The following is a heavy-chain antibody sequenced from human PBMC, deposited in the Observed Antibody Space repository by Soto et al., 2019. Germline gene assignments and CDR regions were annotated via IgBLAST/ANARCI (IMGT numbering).Heavy chain of an antibody. CDR2: IYYSGST. CDR1: SYPITSQY. D-gene: IGHD3-3*01. CDR3: ARITTAGYDFWSGYYNNWFDP. J-gene: IGHJ5*02. Sequence: PSETLSLTCTVSSYPITSQYWSWIRQAPWKGLEWIGYIYYSGSTNYNPSLKSRVTISVDTSKNQFSLNLSSVTAADTALYYCARITTAGYDFWSGYYNNWFDPWGQGTLVTVS. V-gene: IGHV4-59*11.